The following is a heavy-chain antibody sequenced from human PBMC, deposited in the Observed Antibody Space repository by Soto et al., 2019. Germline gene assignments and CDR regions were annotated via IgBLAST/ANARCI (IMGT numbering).Heavy chain of an antibody. Sequence: QVQLQESGPGLVKPSQTLSLTCTVSGGSISGGGYYWTWIRQHAGKGLEWIGYIYYSGSAYYNPSLRSRLTMSVDTSNNQFSLKLISVTAADTAVYYCARSNWSDSPIDYWGQGTLVTVSS. CDR3: ARSNWSDSPIDY. J-gene: IGHJ4*02. CDR2: IYYSGSA. D-gene: IGHD1-26*01. CDR1: GGSISGGGYY. V-gene: IGHV4-31*03.